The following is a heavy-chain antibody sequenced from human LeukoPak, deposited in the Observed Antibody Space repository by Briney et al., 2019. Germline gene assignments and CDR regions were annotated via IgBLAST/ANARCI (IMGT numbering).Heavy chain of an antibody. V-gene: IGHV4-39*01. CDR2: IYYSGNT. D-gene: IGHD6-6*01. CDR3: ATTSGSSSGIFDY. CDR1: GGSISSSSYY. Sequence: PSETLSLTCTVSGGSISSSSYYWGWIRQPPGKGLEWIGTIYYSGNTYYNPSLKSRVTISVDTSKKQFSLNLISVTAADAAVHYCATTSGSSSGIFDYWGQGTLVTVSS. J-gene: IGHJ4*02.